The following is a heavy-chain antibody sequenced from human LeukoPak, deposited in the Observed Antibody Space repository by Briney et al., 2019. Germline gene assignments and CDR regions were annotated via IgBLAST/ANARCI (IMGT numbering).Heavy chain of an antibody. J-gene: IGHJ4*02. D-gene: IGHD3-3*01. V-gene: IGHV3-11*06. Sequence: GGSLRLSCAASGFTFSDYYMSWIRQAPGKGLEWVSSISSSSSYIYYADSVKGRFTISRDNAKNSLYLQMNSLRAEDTAVYYCASLVLEWEADYWGQGTLVTVSS. CDR2: ISSSSSYI. CDR3: ASLVLEWEADY. CDR1: GFTFSDYY.